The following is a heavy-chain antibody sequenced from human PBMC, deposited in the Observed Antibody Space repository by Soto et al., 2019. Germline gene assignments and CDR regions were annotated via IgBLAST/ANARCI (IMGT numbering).Heavy chain of an antibody. CDR3: ARGPFGLLGGDPYFDL. CDR1: GGTFSSYA. V-gene: IGHV1-69*12. J-gene: IGHJ2*01. Sequence: QVQLVQSGAEVKKPRSSVKVSCKASGGTFSSYAISWVRQAPGQGLEWMGGIIPIFGTANYAQKFQGRVTITADESTSTAYMELSSLRSEDTAVYYCARGPFGLLGGDPYFDLWGRGTLVTVSS. D-gene: IGHD2-21*02. CDR2: IIPIFGTA.